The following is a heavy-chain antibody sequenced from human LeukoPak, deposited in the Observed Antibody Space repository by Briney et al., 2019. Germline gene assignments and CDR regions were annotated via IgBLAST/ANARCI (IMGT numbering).Heavy chain of an antibody. CDR1: GFTFSDYY. CDR2: ISSSSSYT. Sequence: GGSLRLSCAASGFTFSDYYMSWIRQAPGKGLEWVSYISSSSSYTNYADSVKGRFTISRDNAKNSLYLQRNSLRAEGTAVYYCARVGLRDAFDIWGQGTMVTVSS. D-gene: IGHD4-17*01. V-gene: IGHV3-11*06. CDR3: ARVGLRDAFDI. J-gene: IGHJ3*02.